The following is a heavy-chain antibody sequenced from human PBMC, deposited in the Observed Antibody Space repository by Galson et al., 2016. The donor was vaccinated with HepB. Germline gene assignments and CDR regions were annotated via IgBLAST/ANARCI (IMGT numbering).Heavy chain of an antibody. J-gene: IGHJ4*02. D-gene: IGHD3-22*01. Sequence: SETLSLTCAVYGGSFSGYYWSWIRQPPGKGLEWIGEINHRGSTNYNPSLTSRVTISDDTSKKQFSLNLSSVTAADTAVYYCARDRSSGLGNFGYWGQGTLVTVSS. CDR3: ARDRSSGLGNFGY. CDR1: GGSFSGYY. V-gene: IGHV4-34*01. CDR2: INHRGST.